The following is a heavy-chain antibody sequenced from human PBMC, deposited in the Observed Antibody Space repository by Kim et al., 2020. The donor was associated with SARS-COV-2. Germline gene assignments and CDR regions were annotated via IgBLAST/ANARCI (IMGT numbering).Heavy chain of an antibody. D-gene: IGHD6-13*01. CDR3: ARMEQQLVQTTHYYYYGMDV. J-gene: IGHJ6*02. V-gene: IGHV1-69*13. CDR1: GGTFSSYA. Sequence: SVKVSCKASGGTFSSYAISWVRQAPGQGLEWMGGIIPIFGTANYAQKFQGRVTITADESTSTAYMELSSLRSEDTAVYYCARMEQQLVQTTHYYYYGMDVWGQGTTVTVSS. CDR2: IIPIFGTA.